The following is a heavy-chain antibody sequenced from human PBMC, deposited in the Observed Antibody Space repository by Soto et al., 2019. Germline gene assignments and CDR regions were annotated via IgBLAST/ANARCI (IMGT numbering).Heavy chain of an antibody. CDR1: GGTFSSYT. CDR3: ARVTDEYSGYDFDF. D-gene: IGHD5-12*01. Sequence: ASVKVSCKASGGTFSSYTISWVRQAPGQGLEWMGRIIPILGIANYAQKFQGRVTITADKSTSTAYMELSSLRSEDTAVYYCARVTDEYSGYDFDFWGQGTLVTVSS. V-gene: IGHV1-69*02. J-gene: IGHJ4*02. CDR2: IIPILGIA.